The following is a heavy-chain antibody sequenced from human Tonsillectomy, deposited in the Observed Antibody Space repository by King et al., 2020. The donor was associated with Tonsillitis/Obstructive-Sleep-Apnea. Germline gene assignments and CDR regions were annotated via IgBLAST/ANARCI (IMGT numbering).Heavy chain of an antibody. CDR3: ARLPAGDYFDY. Sequence: VQLQESSPGLVKPSQTLSLTCTVSGGSISSGGYYWSWIRQHPGKGLEWIGYIYDSGNTYYNPSLKSRISISMDASKNQFSLKLSSVTAADTAVYYCARLPAGDYFDYWGQGTLVTVSS. CDR1: GGSISSGGYY. CDR2: IYDSGNT. V-gene: IGHV4-31*03. J-gene: IGHJ4*02.